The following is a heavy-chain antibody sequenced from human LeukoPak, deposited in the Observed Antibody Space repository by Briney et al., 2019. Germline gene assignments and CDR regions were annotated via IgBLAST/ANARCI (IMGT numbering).Heavy chain of an antibody. CDR3: VPSANYYYFGY. V-gene: IGHV1-2*02. CDR1: GYTFTNYY. D-gene: IGHD4/OR15-4a*01. Sequence: ASVKVSCKASGYTFTNYYMHWVRQAPGLGFEWMGWINPKSGGTSYPQKFQGRLTMTRDTSISTAYMDLSSLRSDDTAVYYCVPSANYYYFGYWGQGTLVTVSS. CDR2: INPKSGGT. J-gene: IGHJ4*02.